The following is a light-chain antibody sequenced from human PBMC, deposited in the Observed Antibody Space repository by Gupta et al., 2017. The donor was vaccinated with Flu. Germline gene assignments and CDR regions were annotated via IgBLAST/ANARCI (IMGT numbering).Light chain of an antibody. J-gene: IGKJ1*01. Sequence: GDRVTSTCRASNTISSYIKWYQKSPGKSPKLLIYGASNMQSGVPSRFRGSGSRTDFRLEISSLQPEDFATYYCQQTESTHPTFGQGTRVEIK. CDR1: NTISSY. CDR3: QQTESTHPT. CDR2: GAS. V-gene: IGKV1-39*01.